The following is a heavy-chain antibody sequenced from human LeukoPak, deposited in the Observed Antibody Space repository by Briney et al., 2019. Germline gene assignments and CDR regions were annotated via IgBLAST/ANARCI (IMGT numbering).Heavy chain of an antibody. Sequence: PSETLSLTCTVSGGSISSSSYYWGWIRQPQGKGLEWIGSIYYSGSTYYNPSLKSRVTISVDTSKNQFSLKLSSVTAADTAVYYCARLASSAEFDYWGQGTLVTVSS. J-gene: IGHJ4*02. CDR3: ARLASSAEFDY. CDR2: IYYSGST. CDR1: GGSISSSSYY. D-gene: IGHD4/OR15-4a*01. V-gene: IGHV4-39*01.